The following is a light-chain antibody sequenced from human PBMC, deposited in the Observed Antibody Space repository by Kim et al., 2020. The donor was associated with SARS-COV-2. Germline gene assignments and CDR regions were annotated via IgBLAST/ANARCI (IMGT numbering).Light chain of an antibody. CDR3: QQYGSSLLT. J-gene: IGKJ4*01. CDR1: QSVSSSY. V-gene: IGKV3-20*01. Sequence: SPGESPSPSCRASQSVSSSYLAWYQQNPGQAPRLLIYCASSRATGIPDRFSGSGSGTDFTLTISRLEPEDFAVYYCQQYGSSLLTFGGGTKVDIK. CDR2: CAS.